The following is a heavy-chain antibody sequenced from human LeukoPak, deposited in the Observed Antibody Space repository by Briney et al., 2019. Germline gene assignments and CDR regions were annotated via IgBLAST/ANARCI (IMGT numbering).Heavy chain of an antibody. CDR2: ISYDGSNK. Sequence: QPGGSLRLSCAASGFTFSSYAMHWVRQAPGKGLEWVAVISYDGSNKYYADSVKGRFTISRDNSKNTLYLQMNSLRAEDTAVYYCARDFERRVDYSSGRRGFDYWGQGTLVTVSS. D-gene: IGHD6-19*01. CDR3: ARDFERRVDYSSGRRGFDY. V-gene: IGHV3-30-3*01. J-gene: IGHJ4*02. CDR1: GFTFSSYA.